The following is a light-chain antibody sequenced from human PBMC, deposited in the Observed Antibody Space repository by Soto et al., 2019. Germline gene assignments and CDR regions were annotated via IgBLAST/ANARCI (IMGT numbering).Light chain of an antibody. CDR1: SNNVGRYNY. Sequence: QSVLTQPASVSGSPGQSITISCIGTSNNVGRYNYVYWYQHHPGKAPKLMIYDVTYRPSGVSDRFSGSKSGNTASLTISGLQAEDEADYYCYSYTSSSTYVFGTGTKLTVL. V-gene: IGLV2-14*03. CDR2: DVT. CDR3: YSYTSSSTYV. J-gene: IGLJ1*01.